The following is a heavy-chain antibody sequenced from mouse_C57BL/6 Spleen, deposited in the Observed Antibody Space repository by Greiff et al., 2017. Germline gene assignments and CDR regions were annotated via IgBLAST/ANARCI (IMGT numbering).Heavy chain of an antibody. CDR3: DRLNGYYSAY. V-gene: IGHV14-3*01. D-gene: IGHD2-3*01. CDR1: GFDIKNTY. CDR2: IDPANGNT. J-gene: IGHJ3*01. Sequence: VQLQQSVAELVRPGASVKLSCTASGFDIKNTYMQWVKQRPEQSLEWIGRIDPANGNTNYAPKFQGKATITADTSANTAYLQLSSLTSEDTDIYYCDRLNGYYSAYWGQGTLVTVSA.